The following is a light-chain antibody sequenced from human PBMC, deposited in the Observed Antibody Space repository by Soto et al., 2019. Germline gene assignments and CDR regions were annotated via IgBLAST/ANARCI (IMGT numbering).Light chain of an antibody. CDR1: QSVSSY. CDR2: DAY. V-gene: IGKV3-11*01. Sequence: EIVLTQSPATLSLSPGERATLSCRASQSVSSYLAWYQQKPGQAPRLLIYDAYNRAPGIPARFSGRGSGTDFTLTISSLEPEDLAVYYCHQRSNWPHTFGPGTKVDIK. J-gene: IGKJ3*01. CDR3: HQRSNWPHT.